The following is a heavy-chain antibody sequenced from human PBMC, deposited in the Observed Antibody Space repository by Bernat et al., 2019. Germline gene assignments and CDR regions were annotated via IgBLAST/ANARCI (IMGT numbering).Heavy chain of an antibody. D-gene: IGHD3-16*01. CDR2: IKQDGSEK. Sequence: EVQLVESGGGLVQPGGSLRLSCAASGFTFSSYWMSWVRQAPGKGLEWVANIKQDGSEKYYVDSVKGRFTISRDNAKNSLYLQMDSLRAEDTAVYYCARDLGVGYFQHWGQGTLVTVSS. CDR1: GFTFSSYW. CDR3: ARDLGVGYFQH. V-gene: IGHV3-7*04. J-gene: IGHJ1*01.